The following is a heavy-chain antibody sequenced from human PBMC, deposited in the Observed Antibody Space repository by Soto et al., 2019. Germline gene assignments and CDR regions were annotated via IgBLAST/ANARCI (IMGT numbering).Heavy chain of an antibody. CDR1: GGSITSGGYS. J-gene: IGHJ4*02. CDR2: MYHSGNT. D-gene: IGHD5-18*01. Sequence: PSETLSLTCAVSGGSITSGGYSWGWIRQPPGQGLEWIGYMYHSGNTYYNPTLKGRVTISLDHSRNQFSLRLNSVTAADTAVYFCARGIQLWLYFDYWGQGTLVTVSS. CDR3: ARGIQLWLYFDY. V-gene: IGHV4-30-2*01.